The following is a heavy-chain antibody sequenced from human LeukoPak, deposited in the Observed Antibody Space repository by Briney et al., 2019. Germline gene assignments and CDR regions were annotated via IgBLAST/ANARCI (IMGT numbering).Heavy chain of an antibody. CDR1: GYSFTSYW. Sequence: GESLQISCKGSGYSFTSYWIGWVRQLPRKGLEWMGIIYPGDSDTRYSPSFQGQVTISADKSISTAYLQWSSLKASDTAMYYCARLGGYCSGGSCYEGNWFDPWGQGTLVTVSS. CDR3: ARLGGYCSGGSCYEGNWFDP. V-gene: IGHV5-51*01. J-gene: IGHJ5*02. CDR2: IYPGDSDT. D-gene: IGHD2-15*01.